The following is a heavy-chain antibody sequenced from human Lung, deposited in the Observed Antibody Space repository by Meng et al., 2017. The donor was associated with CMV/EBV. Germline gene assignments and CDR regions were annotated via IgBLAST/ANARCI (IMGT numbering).Heavy chain of an antibody. CDR3: ARTNYGDYNWFDP. CDR1: GGSISSGGFY. CDR2: IYYSGST. D-gene: IGHD4-17*01. J-gene: IGHJ5*02. V-gene: IGHV4-31*03. Sequence: VPLQEWGPGLVKPSQPLSLTCTVSGGSISSGGFYWSWIRQHPGKGLEWIGYIYYSGSTYYNPSLRSRVAISIDTSKNQFSLKLTSVTAADTAVYFCARTNYGDYNWFDPWGQGTLVTVSS.